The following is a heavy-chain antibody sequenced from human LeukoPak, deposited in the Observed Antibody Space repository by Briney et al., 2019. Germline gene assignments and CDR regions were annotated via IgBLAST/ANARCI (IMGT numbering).Heavy chain of an antibody. V-gene: IGHV3-23*01. J-gene: IGHJ4*02. CDR3: AKATCSGATCARFDY. CDR2: ISGSGGST. CDR1: GFTFSSYA. Sequence: PGGSLRLSCAASGFTFSSYAMSWVRQAPGKGLEWVSAISGSGGSTYYADSVKGRFAISRDNSKNTLYLQMNSLRAEDTAVYYCAKATCSGATCARFDYWGQGTLVTVSS. D-gene: IGHD2-15*01.